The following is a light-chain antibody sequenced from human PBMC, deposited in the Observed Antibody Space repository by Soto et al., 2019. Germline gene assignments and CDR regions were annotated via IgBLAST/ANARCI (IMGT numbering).Light chain of an antibody. V-gene: IGKV1-5*03. CDR2: KAS. Sequence: MTQSPATLSASVGDRVTITCRASQSISTWLAWYQQKPGKAPKLLIYKASNLEGGVPSRFSGSGSGTEFTITINSLQPDDFATYYCQQYNTYPLSFGGGTTVEIK. J-gene: IGKJ4*01. CDR3: QQYNTYPLS. CDR1: QSISTW.